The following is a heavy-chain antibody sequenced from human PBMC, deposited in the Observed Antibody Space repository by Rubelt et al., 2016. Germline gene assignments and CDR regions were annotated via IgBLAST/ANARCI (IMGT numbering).Heavy chain of an antibody. Sequence: QVRPQQWGAGLLKPSETVSLTCAVYGDSFSGFYWSWIRQPPGKGLEWIGEINHGGSTNFNPSLKSRLTMSVDTSKSQFSLNITSGTAPDTAVYYCASLGCSGSSCIVYWGQGTLVTVSS. CDR3: ASLGCSGSSCIVY. CDR1: GDSFSGFY. J-gene: IGHJ4*02. CDR2: INHGGST. V-gene: IGHV4-34*02. D-gene: IGHD2-2*01.